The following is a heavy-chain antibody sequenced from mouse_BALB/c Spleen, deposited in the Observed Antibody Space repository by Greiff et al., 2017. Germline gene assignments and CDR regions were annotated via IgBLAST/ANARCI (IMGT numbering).Heavy chain of an antibody. D-gene: IGHD2-3*01. Sequence: EVKVVESGGGLVKPGGSLKLSCAASGFAFSSYDMSWVRQTPEKRLEWVAYISSGGGSTYYPDTVKGRFTISRDNAKNTLYLQMSSLKSEDTAMYYCASVYDGYTWFAYWGQGTLVTVSA. CDR3: ASVYDGYTWFAY. CDR2: ISSGGGST. J-gene: IGHJ3*01. CDR1: GFAFSSYD. V-gene: IGHV5-12-1*01.